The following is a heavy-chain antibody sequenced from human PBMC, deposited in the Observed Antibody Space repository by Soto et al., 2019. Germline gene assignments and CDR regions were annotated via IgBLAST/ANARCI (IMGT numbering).Heavy chain of an antibody. CDR2: IWYDGSNK. CDR1: GFTFSSYG. D-gene: IGHD6-19*01. Sequence: GGSLRLSCAASGFTFSSYGMHWVRQAPGKGLEWVAVIWYDGSNKYYADSVKGRFTISRDNSKNTLYLQMNSLRAEDTAVYYCARETKGGDLRSGWYYFDYWGQGTLVTVSS. V-gene: IGHV3-33*01. J-gene: IGHJ4*02. CDR3: ARETKGGDLRSGWYYFDY.